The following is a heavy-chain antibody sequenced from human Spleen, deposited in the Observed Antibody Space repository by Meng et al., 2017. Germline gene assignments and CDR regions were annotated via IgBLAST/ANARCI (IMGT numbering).Heavy chain of an antibody. Sequence: ASVKVSCKASGYTFTSYDINWVRQATGQGLEWMGWMNPNSGNTGYAQKFQGRVTITRNTSISTAYMELSSLRSEDTAVYYCARDLEGVSGWYFWGAFDIWGQGTMVTVSS. D-gene: IGHD6-19*01. CDR3: ARDLEGVSGWYFWGAFDI. V-gene: IGHV1-8*03. CDR2: MNPNSGNT. CDR1: GYTFTSYD. J-gene: IGHJ3*02.